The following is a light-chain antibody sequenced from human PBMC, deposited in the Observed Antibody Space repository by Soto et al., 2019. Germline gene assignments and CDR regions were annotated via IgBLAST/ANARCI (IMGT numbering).Light chain of an antibody. V-gene: IGLV2-14*01. CDR3: SSHTSGSTRV. Sequence: QSVLTQPASVSGSPGQSIAISCTGAFSDVGGYDYVSWYQQHPDKAPKLMIYEVTKRPSGVSNRFSGSKSGNTASLTISGLQPEDGADYYCSSHTSGSTRVFGSGTKATGL. CDR1: FSDVGGYDY. CDR2: EVT. J-gene: IGLJ1*01.